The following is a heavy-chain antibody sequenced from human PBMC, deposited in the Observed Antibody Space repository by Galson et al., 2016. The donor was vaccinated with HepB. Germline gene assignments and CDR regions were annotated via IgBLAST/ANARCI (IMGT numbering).Heavy chain of an antibody. V-gene: IGHV1-46*01. CDR2: IVPSDGST. Sequence: SVKVSCKASGYTFISYYIHWVRQAPGQGLEWMGIIVPSDGSTSNAQKFRGRVTMTRDTSTSTVYSEQSSLRSEDTAVYYCSRDRGYYYGSWSPPYYYYGLNGWGQGTTVTVSA. CDR3: SRDRGYYYGSWSPPYYYYGLNG. D-gene: IGHD3-10*01. J-gene: IGHJ6*01. CDR1: GYTFISYY.